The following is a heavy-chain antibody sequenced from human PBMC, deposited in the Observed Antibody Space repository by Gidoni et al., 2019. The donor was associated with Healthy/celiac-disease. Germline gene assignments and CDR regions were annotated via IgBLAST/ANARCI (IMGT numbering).Heavy chain of an antibody. CDR3: AAPLGAYCSGGSCYSRDFYYYGMDV. Sequence: QMQLVQSGPEVKKPGTSVKVSCKASGFTFTSSAVQWVRQARGQRLEWIGWIVVGSGNTNYAQKFQERVTITRDMSTSTAYMELSSLRSEDTAVYYCAAPLGAYCSGGSCYSRDFYYYGMDVWGQGTTVTVSS. CDR2: IVVGSGNT. CDR1: GFTFTSSA. J-gene: IGHJ6*02. D-gene: IGHD2-15*01. V-gene: IGHV1-58*01.